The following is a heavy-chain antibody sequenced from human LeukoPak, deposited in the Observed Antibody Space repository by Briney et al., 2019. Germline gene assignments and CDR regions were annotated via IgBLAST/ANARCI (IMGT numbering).Heavy chain of an antibody. CDR1: GGSFSGYY. Sequence: SETLSLTCAVYGGSFSGYYWSWIRQPPGKGLEWIGEINHSGSTNYNPSLKSRVTISVDTSKNQFSLKLSSVTAADTAVYYCARGSSENPSAYWGQGTLVTVSS. CDR3: ARGSSENPSAY. V-gene: IGHV4-34*01. CDR2: INHSGST. J-gene: IGHJ4*02. D-gene: IGHD3-22*01.